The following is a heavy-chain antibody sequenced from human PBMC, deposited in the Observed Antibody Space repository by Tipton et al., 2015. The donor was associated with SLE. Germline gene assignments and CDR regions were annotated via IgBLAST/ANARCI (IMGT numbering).Heavy chain of an antibody. D-gene: IGHD6-13*01. V-gene: IGHV4-34*01. J-gene: IGHJ5*02. CDR3: ARLVTKRAWFDP. CDR1: GGSFRDYY. Sequence: TLSLTCAVYGGSFRDYYWGWIRQPPGTGLEWIGEINHSGSTNYNPSLKSRVTISVDTSKNQFSLNLSSVTAADTAVYYCARLVTKRAWFDPWGQGTLVTVSS. CDR2: INHSGST.